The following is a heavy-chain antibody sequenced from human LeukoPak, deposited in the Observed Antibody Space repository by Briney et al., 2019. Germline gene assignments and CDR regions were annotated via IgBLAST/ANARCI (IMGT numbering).Heavy chain of an antibody. V-gene: IGHV3-23*01. CDR2: ISGSGGST. CDR3: ARDNGGATGYYYMDV. Sequence: GGSLRLSCAASGFTFSFYAMSWVRQAPGKGLEWVSGISGSGGSTYYADSVKGRFTISRDNSKNTLYLQMNSLRAEDTAVYYCARDNGGATGYYYMDVWGKGTTVTVSS. J-gene: IGHJ6*03. D-gene: IGHD1-26*01. CDR1: GFTFSFYA.